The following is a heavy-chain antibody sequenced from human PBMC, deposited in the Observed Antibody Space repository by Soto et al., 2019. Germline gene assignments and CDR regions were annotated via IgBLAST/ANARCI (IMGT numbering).Heavy chain of an antibody. Sequence: GASVKVSCKASGYIFTSYYMHWVRQAPGQGLEWMGIIYPSGGSTSYAQKFQGRVTMTRDTSTSTVYMELSSLRSEDTAVYYCARVYCSGGSCYGIDYWGQGTLVTVSS. CDR2: IYPSGGST. CDR1: GYIFTSYY. D-gene: IGHD2-15*01. V-gene: IGHV1-46*01. J-gene: IGHJ4*02. CDR3: ARVYCSGGSCYGIDY.